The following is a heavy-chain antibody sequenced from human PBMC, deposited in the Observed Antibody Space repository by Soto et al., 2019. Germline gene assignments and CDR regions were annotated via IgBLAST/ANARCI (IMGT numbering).Heavy chain of an antibody. D-gene: IGHD2-21*02. J-gene: IGHJ6*02. CDR2: IVVGSGNT. CDR3: AADGCGGDCYYYYYGMDV. V-gene: IGHV1-58*01. CDR1: GFTFTGSA. Sequence: SVKVSCRASGFTFTGSAVPPVRQARAQRLEWIGWIVVGSGNTNYAQKFQERVTITRDMSTSTAYMELSSLRSEDTAVYYCAADGCGGDCYYYYYGMDVWGQGTTFSVSS.